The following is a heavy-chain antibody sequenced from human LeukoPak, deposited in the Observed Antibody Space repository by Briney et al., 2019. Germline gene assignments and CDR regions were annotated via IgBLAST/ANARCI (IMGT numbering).Heavy chain of an antibody. CDR1: GGSFSGYY. V-gene: IGHV4-34*01. CDR2: INHSGST. Sequence: SETLSLTCAVYGGSFSGYYWSWIRQPPGKGLEWIGEINHSGSTNYNPSLKSRVTISVDTSKNQFSLKLSSVTAADTAVYYCARVPDHSSTSQQLVTPFDYWGQGTLVTVSS. D-gene: IGHD2-2*01. CDR3: ARVPDHSSTSQQLVTPFDY. J-gene: IGHJ4*02.